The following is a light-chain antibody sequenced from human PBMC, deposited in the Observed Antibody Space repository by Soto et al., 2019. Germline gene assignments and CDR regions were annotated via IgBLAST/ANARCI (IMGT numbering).Light chain of an antibody. CDR2: AAS. V-gene: IGKV1-12*01. CDR1: QGSSSW. Sequence: DIQMTQSPSSVSASVGDRVTITCRASQGSSSWLAWYQQKPGKAPKLLIYAASSLQSGVPPRFSGSGSGTDVTLTISSGQPEDVATYYCQQASSIPHTFGQGTKLEIK. CDR3: QQASSIPHT. J-gene: IGKJ2*01.